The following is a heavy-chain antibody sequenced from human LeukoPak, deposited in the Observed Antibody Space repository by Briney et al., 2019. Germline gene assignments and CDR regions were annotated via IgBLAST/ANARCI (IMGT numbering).Heavy chain of an antibody. CDR1: GGSFSGYY. Sequence: SETLSLTCAVYGGSFSGYYWSWIRQPPGKGLEWIGEINHSGSTNYNPSLKSRVTISVDTSKNQFSLKLSSVTAADAAVYYCARGRATVTYYYYYGMDVWGQGTTVTVSS. CDR3: ARGRATVTYYYYYGMDV. D-gene: IGHD4-17*01. J-gene: IGHJ6*02. CDR2: INHSGST. V-gene: IGHV4-34*01.